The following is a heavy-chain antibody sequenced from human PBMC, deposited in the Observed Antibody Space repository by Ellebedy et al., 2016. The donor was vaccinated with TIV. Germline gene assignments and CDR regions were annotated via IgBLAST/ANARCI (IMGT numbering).Heavy chain of an antibody. Sequence: PGGSLRLSCAAWGFSFSNFWMSWVRQAPGKGLEWVAHIKTDGSETYYVDSVKGRFTISRDNSKNTLYLQMNSLRAEDTAVYYCARGIQQGLEPHFDYWGQGTLVIVSS. J-gene: IGHJ4*02. CDR3: ARGIQQGLEPHFDY. D-gene: IGHD5-18*01. V-gene: IGHV3-7*01. CDR1: GFSFSNFW. CDR2: IKTDGSET.